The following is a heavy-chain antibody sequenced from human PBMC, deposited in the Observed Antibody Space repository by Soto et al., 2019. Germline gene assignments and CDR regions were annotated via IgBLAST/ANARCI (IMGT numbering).Heavy chain of an antibody. Sequence: PGGSLRLSCAASGFTLIDYYMSWIRQAPGKGLEWVSYISSSGSTIYYADSVKGRFTISRDNAKNSLYLQMNSLRAEDTAVYYCARDPIQLWTYFDYWGQGTLVTVSS. D-gene: IGHD5-18*01. CDR2: ISSSGSTI. CDR3: ARDPIQLWTYFDY. CDR1: GFTLIDYY. V-gene: IGHV3-11*01. J-gene: IGHJ4*02.